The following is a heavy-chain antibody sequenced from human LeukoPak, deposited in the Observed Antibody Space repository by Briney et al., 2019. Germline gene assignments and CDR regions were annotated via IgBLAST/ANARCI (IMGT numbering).Heavy chain of an antibody. CDR2: IYYSGST. D-gene: IGHD1-26*01. Sequence: PSEALSLTCTVSGGSISSSSYYWGWIRQPPGKGLEWIGSIYYSGSTYYNPSLKGRVTISVDTSKNQFSLKLSSVTAADTAVYYCARRSGSYRYYFDYWGQGTLVTVSS. CDR1: GGSISSSSYY. J-gene: IGHJ4*02. CDR3: ARRSGSYRYYFDY. V-gene: IGHV4-39*01.